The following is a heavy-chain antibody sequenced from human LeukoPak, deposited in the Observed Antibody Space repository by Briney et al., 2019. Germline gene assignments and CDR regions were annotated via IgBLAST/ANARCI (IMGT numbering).Heavy chain of an antibody. Sequence: ASVKVSCKASGYTFTSYDINWLRQATGQGLEWMGWMNPNNNNTGYAQKFQGIVTMTRNTSISTAYMELSSLRSEDTAVYYCARYPRSNYNFDFWGQGTLVTVSS. D-gene: IGHD5-24*01. J-gene: IGHJ4*02. CDR3: ARYPRSNYNFDF. CDR1: GYTFTSYD. V-gene: IGHV1-8*01. CDR2: MNPNNNNT.